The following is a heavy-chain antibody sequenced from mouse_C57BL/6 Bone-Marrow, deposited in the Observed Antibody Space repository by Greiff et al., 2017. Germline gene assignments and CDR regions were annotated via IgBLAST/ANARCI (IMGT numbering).Heavy chain of an antibody. J-gene: IGHJ1*03. CDR2: IDPEDGDT. V-gene: IGHV14-1*01. CDR1: GFNIKDYY. CDR3: TTSSTVVVDWYFDV. Sequence: EVQLQQSGAELVRPGASVKLSCTASGFNIKDYYMHWVKQRPEQGLEWIGRIDPEDGDTEYAPKFQGKATMTADTSSNTAYLQLSSLTSEDTAVYYCTTSSTVVVDWYFDVWGTGTTVTVSS. D-gene: IGHD1-1*01.